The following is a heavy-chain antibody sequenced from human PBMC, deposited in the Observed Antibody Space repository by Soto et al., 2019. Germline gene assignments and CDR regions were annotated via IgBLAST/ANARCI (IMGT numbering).Heavy chain of an antibody. V-gene: IGHV4-34*01. CDR1: GVSFSGYY. CDR3: ARMRVSTRYCSGGSCRSDAFDI. CDR2: INHSGST. J-gene: IGHJ3*02. D-gene: IGHD2-15*01. Sequence: SETLSLTCAVYGVSFSGYYWSWIRQPPGKGLEWIGEINHSGSTNYNPSLKSRVTISVDTSKNQFSLKLSSVTAADTAVYYCARMRVSTRYCSGGSCRSDAFDIWGQGTMVTVSS.